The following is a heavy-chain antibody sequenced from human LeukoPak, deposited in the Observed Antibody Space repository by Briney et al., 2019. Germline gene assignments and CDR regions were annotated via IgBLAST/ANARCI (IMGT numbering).Heavy chain of an antibody. CDR3: ATLWFGELGLY. J-gene: IGHJ4*02. CDR2: ISGSGGST. Sequence: GGSLRLSCPASGSTFRSYAMSWVRQAPGKGLEWVSAISGSGGSTYYAGSVKDRFTISRDNSKNTLSLQMNSLRAEDTAVYYCATLWFGELGLYWGQGTLVSVSS. D-gene: IGHD3-10*01. CDR1: GSTFRSYA. V-gene: IGHV3-23*01.